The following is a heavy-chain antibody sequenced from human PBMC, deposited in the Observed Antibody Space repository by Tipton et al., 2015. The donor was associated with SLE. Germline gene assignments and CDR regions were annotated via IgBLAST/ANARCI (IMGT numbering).Heavy chain of an antibody. CDR3: GGTGATGWYFDL. CDR1: GGSISSGGYY. V-gene: IGHV4-31*03. CDR2: IYYSGST. Sequence: LSLTCTVSGGSISSGGYYWSWIRQHPGKGLEWIGYIYYSGSTYYNPSLKSRVTISVDTSKNQFSLKLSSVTAADTAVYYCGGTGATGWYFDLWGRGTLVTVSS. J-gene: IGHJ2*01. D-gene: IGHD3/OR15-3a*01.